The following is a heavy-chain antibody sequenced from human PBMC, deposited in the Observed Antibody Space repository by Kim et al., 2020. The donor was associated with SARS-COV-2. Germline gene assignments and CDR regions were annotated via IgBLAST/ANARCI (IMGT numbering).Heavy chain of an antibody. Sequence: SETLSLTCTVSGGSVSSGSYYWSWIRQPPGKGLEWIGYIYYSGSTNYNPSLKSRVTISVDTSKNQFPLKLSSVTAADTAVYYCARAGEGDYWGQGTRVTV. CDR1: GGSVSSGSYY. CDR3: ARAGEGDY. V-gene: IGHV4-61*01. CDR2: IYYSGST. D-gene: IGHD3-10*01. J-gene: IGHJ4*02.